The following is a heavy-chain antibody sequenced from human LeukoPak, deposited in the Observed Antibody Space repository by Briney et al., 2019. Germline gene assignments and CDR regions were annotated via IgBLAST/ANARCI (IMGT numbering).Heavy chain of an antibody. Sequence: GESLKISCKGTGYNFATYWIVWVRQMPGRGLEWMGIINPGDSDSTYSPSFQGLVIISADMSISTAYLQWSSLKASDTAMYYCAISPAAFYYGSGTFFWGQGTLVTVSS. D-gene: IGHD3-10*01. CDR1: GYNFATYW. J-gene: IGHJ4*02. V-gene: IGHV5-51*01. CDR2: INPGDSDS. CDR3: AISPAAFYYGSGTFF.